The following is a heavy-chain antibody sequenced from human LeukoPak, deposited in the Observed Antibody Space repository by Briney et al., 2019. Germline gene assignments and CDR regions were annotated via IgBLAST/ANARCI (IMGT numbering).Heavy chain of an antibody. J-gene: IGHJ4*02. Sequence: GGSLRLSCAASGFTFSSYWMHWVRQAPEKGLVWVSRINAGGSSTNYADSVKGRFTISRDNAKNTLYLQMNSLRAEDTAVYYCSRDHVAAFDYWGQGTLVTVSS. CDR3: SRDHVAAFDY. D-gene: IGHD6-13*01. CDR1: GFTFSSYW. CDR2: INAGGSST. V-gene: IGHV3-74*01.